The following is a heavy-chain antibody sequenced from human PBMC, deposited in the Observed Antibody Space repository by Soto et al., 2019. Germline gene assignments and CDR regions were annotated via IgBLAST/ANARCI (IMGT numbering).Heavy chain of an antibody. V-gene: IGHV4-31*03. CDR1: GGSISSGGYY. CDR2: IYYSGST. CDR3: ARGGNYDMLTGWDY. D-gene: IGHD3-9*01. Sequence: QVQLQESGPGLVKPSQTLSLTCTVSGGSISSGGYYWSWIRQHPGKGLEWIGYIYYSGSTYYNPSPKRRVTISVDTSKNQFSLKLSSVTAADTAVYYCARGGNYDMLTGWDYWGQGTLVTVSS. J-gene: IGHJ4*02.